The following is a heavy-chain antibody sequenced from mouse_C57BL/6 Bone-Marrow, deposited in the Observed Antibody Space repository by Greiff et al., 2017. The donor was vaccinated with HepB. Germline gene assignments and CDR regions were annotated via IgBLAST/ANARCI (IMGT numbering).Heavy chain of an antibody. V-gene: IGHV1-62-2*01. Sequence: VKLQQSGAELVKPGASVKLSCKASGYTFTEYTIHWVKQRSGQGLEWIGWFYPGSGSIKYNEKFKDKATLTADKSSSTVYMELSRLTSEDSAVYFCARHGPMVTTRYYYAMDYWGQGTSVTVSS. CDR3: ARHGPMVTTRYYYAMDY. CDR2: FYPGSGSI. CDR1: GYTFTEYT. D-gene: IGHD2-2*01. J-gene: IGHJ4*01.